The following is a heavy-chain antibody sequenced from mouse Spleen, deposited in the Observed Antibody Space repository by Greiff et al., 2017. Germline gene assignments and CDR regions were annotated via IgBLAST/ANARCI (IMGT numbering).Heavy chain of an antibody. CDR1: GFTFSDYG. J-gene: IGHJ4*01. D-gene: IGHD2-4*01. V-gene: IGHV5-17*01. CDR3: ARGRLRRDYYAMDY. CDR2: ISSGSSTI. Sequence: EVKLVESGGGLVKPGGSLKLSCAASGFTFSDYGMHWVRQAPEKGLEWVAYISSGSSTIYYADTVKGRFTISRDNAKNTLFLQMTSLRSEDTAMYYCARGRLRRDYYAMDYWGQGTSVTVSS.